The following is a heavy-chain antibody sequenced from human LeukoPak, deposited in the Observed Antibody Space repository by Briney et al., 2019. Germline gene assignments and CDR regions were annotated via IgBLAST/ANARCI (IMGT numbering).Heavy chain of an antibody. D-gene: IGHD1-26*01. CDR1: GFTFRSYS. CDR3: ARDRDSGDFDY. J-gene: IGHJ4*02. Sequence: GGSLRLSCAASGFTFRSYSMNWVRQAPGKGLEWVSAIDPSSTYIYYADSVKGRFTISRDNAENSLYLQMNSLRVEDTAVYYCARDRDSGDFDYWGQGTLVTVSP. V-gene: IGHV3-21*01. CDR2: IDPSSTYI.